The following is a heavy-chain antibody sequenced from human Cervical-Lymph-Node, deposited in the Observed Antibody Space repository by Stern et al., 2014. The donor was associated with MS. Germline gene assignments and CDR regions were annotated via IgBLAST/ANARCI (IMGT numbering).Heavy chain of an antibody. V-gene: IGHV4-59*01. Sequence: QVQLQESGPGLVKPSETVSLTCTVSGGYMSSKYWNWIRQPPGKGLAWIGYIYSDGSTNYNPSLKSRVIISLDTSTNQFSLSLTSVTAADTAVYYCARVTGRGTRQNWFDSWGQGTLVTVSS. D-gene: IGHD1-26*01. CDR2: IYSDGST. CDR1: GGYMSSKY. J-gene: IGHJ5*01. CDR3: ARVTGRGTRQNWFDS.